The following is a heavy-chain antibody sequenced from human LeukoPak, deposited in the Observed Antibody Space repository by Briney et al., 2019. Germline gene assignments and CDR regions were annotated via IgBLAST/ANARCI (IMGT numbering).Heavy chain of an antibody. J-gene: IGHJ3*02. CDR2: IYYSGST. CDR1: GGSISSSSYS. V-gene: IGHV4-39*01. CDR3: ARRFSSSFDAFDI. D-gene: IGHD6-13*01. Sequence: KTSETLSLTCTVSGGSISSSSYSWGWIRQPPGKGLEWIGSIYYSGSTYYNPSLKSRVTISVDTSKNQFSLKLSSVTAADTAVYYCARRFSSSFDAFDIWGQGTMVTVSS.